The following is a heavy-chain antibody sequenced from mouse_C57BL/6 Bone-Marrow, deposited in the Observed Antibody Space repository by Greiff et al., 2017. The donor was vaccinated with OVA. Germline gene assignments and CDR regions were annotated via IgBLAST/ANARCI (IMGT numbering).Heavy chain of an antibody. CDR2: IHPNSGST. Sequence: QVQLQQPGAELVKPGASVKLSCKASGYTFTSYWMHWVKQRPGQGLEWIGMIHPNSGSTNYNEKFKSKATLTVDKSSSTAYMRLSSLTSEDSAVYYGETSYDGSTLDYWGQGTTLTVSS. CDR1: GYTFTSYW. J-gene: IGHJ2*01. CDR3: ETSYDGSTLDY. D-gene: IGHD1-1*01. V-gene: IGHV1-64*01.